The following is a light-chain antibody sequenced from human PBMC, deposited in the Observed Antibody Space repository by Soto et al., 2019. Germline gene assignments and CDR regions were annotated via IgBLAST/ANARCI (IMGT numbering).Light chain of an antibody. CDR3: ISYTSKSTWV. J-gene: IGLJ3*02. V-gene: IGLV2-14*01. Sequence: QSVLTQPASVSGAPGQSITMSCTGTSSDVAGYNYVSWFQQHPGKAPKLMIYEVTNRPSGVSNRFSGSKSGNTASLTISGLQAEDEADYYCISYTSKSTWVFGGGTKVTVL. CDR1: SSDVAGYNY. CDR2: EVT.